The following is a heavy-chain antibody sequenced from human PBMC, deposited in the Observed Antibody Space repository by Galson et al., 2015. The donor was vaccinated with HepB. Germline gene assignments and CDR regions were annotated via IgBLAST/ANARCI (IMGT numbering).Heavy chain of an antibody. Sequence: SLRLSCAASGFTFSSYAMHWVRQAPGKGLEWVAVISYDGSNKYYADSVKGRFTISRDNSKNTLYLQMNSLRAEDTAVYYCARDLGVTHSTWGQGTLVTVSS. CDR1: GFTFSSYA. V-gene: IGHV3-30*04. CDR3: ARDLGVTHST. D-gene: IGHD4-23*01. CDR2: ISYDGSNK. J-gene: IGHJ5*02.